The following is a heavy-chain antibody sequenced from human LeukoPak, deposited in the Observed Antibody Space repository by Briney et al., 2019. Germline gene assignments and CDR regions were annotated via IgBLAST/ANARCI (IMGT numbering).Heavy chain of an antibody. V-gene: IGHV1-2*02. D-gene: IGHD6-13*01. CDR2: INPNSGGT. Sequence: GAPVKVSCKASGYTFTGYYMHWVRQAPGQGLEWMGWINPNSGGTNYAQKFQGRVTMTRDTSISTAYMELSRLRSDDTAVYYCAREISSSRSNGMDVWGQGTTVTVSS. J-gene: IGHJ6*02. CDR3: AREISSSRSNGMDV. CDR1: GYTFTGYY.